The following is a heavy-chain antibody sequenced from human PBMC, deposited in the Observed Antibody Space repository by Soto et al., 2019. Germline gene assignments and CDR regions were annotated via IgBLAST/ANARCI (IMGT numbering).Heavy chain of an antibody. J-gene: IGHJ4*02. Sequence: QAQVVQSGAEVRKPGSSVKLSCKASEGTFNSYAIAWVRQAPGQGLEWMGGIIPYYNTLNYAQKFQDRVTITADDSTNTVYMELSSLRSDDTAVYFWASGASRCYPYCFDSWAQGTLVTVSS. CDR1: EGTFNSYA. D-gene: IGHD2-2*01. CDR2: IIPYYNTL. CDR3: ASGASRCYPYCFDS. V-gene: IGHV1-69*01.